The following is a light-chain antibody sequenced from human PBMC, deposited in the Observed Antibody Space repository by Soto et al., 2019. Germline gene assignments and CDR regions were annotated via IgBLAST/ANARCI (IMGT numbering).Light chain of an antibody. CDR3: TSYTSSSTLEV. CDR2: DVS. V-gene: IGLV2-14*01. J-gene: IGLJ2*01. Sequence: QSVLTQAASVSGSPGQSITISCTGTSSDVGGYNYVSWYQQHPGKAPKLMIYDVSYRPSGVSNRFSGSKSGNTASLTISGLQAEDEADYYCTSYTSSSTLEVFGGGTKVTVL. CDR1: SSDVGGYNY.